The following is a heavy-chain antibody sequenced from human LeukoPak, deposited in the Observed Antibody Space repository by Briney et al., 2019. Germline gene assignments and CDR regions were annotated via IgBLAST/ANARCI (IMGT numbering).Heavy chain of an antibody. CDR1: GFTVRNNY. J-gene: IGHJ4*02. CDR2: IYSGGST. CDR3: ARGKREAYYYDSSGPFDY. D-gene: IGHD3-22*01. Sequence: PGGSLRLSCAASGFTVRNNYMSWVRQAPRKGLEWVSVIYSGGSTYYADSVKGRFTISRDNSKNTLYLQMNSLRAEDTAVYYCARGKREAYYYDSSGPFDYWGQGTLVTVSS. V-gene: IGHV3-53*01.